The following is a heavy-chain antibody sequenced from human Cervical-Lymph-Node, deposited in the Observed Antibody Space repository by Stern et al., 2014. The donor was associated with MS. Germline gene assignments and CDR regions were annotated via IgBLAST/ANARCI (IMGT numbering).Heavy chain of an antibody. CDR2: INPGNGNT. V-gene: IGHV1-3*01. Sequence: DQLVESGAEVKKPGASVKVSCKASGYPFRSYAVHWVRQAPGQRPEWMGWINPGNGNTRYSQKFQGRVTITRDTSANIAYLELSSLRSQDTAMYYCARDLKEGNIMYYYGMDVWGQGTTVTVSS. CDR3: ARDLKEGNIMYYYGMDV. CDR1: GYPFRSYA. J-gene: IGHJ6*01. D-gene: IGHD3-16*01.